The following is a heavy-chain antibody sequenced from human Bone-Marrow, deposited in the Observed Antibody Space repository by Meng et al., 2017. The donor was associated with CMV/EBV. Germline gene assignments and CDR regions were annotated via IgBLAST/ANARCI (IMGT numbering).Heavy chain of an antibody. V-gene: IGHV3-9*01. CDR1: GFTFDDYA. Sequence: SLKISCAASGFTFDDYAMHWVRQAPGKGLEWVSGISWNSGSIGYADSVKGRFTISRDNAKNSLYLQMNSLRAEDTALYYCAKETIWAMDVWGQGTTVTVS. CDR2: ISWNSGSI. D-gene: IGHD3-9*01. J-gene: IGHJ6*02. CDR3: AKETIWAMDV.